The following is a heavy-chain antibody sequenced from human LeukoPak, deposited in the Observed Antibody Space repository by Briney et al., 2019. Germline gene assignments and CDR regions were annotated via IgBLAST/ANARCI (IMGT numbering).Heavy chain of an antibody. CDR1: GYSINSDYY. D-gene: IGHD3-10*01. CDR3: ARDNYYGSGSYYSSYYYYYMDV. Sequence: SETLSLTCTVSGYSINSDYYWGWIRQPPGKGLEWIGSIYYSGSTYYNPSLKSRVTISVDTSKNQFSLKLSSVTAADTAVYYCARDNYYGSGSYYSSYYYYYMDVWGKGTTVTVSS. V-gene: IGHV4-38-2*02. J-gene: IGHJ6*03. CDR2: IYYSGST.